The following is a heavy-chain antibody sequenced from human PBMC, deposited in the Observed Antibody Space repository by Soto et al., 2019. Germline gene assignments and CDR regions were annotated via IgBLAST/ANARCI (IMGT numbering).Heavy chain of an antibody. CDR1: GFTFSSYS. Sequence: GGSLRLSCAASGFTFSSYSMNWVRQAPGKGLEWVSSISSSSSYIYYADSVKGRFTISRDNAKNSLYLQMNSLRAEDTAVYYCARDRDLVVAATWRYYSYATDVSGPAPTVTVFS. CDR3: ARDRDLVVAATWRYYSYATDV. J-gene: IGHJ6*02. D-gene: IGHD2-15*01. V-gene: IGHV3-21*01. CDR2: ISSSSSYI.